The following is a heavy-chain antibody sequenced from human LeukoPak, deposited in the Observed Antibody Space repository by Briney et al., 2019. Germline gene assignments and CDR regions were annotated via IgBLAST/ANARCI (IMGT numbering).Heavy chain of an antibody. CDR1: GFTFSSYS. CDR3: ARDRGPRTGFMVREAYDY. J-gene: IGHJ4*02. Sequence: GGSLRLSCAASGFTFSSYSMNWVRQAPGKGLEWVSSISSSSSYIYYADSVKGRFTISRDNAKNSLYLQMNSLRAEDTAVYYCARDRGPRTGFMVREAYDYWGQGTLVTVSS. CDR2: ISSSSSYI. D-gene: IGHD3-10*01. V-gene: IGHV3-21*01.